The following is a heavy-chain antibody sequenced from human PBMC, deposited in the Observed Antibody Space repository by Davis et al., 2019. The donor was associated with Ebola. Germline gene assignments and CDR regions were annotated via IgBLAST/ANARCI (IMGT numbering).Heavy chain of an antibody. Sequence: GGSLRLSCAASGFTFSTYSMSWVRQAPGKGLEYVSAISSNGGSTYYADSVKGRFTISRDNSKNTLYLQMNSLRAEDTAEYYCAKDEGKALDYWGQGTLVTVSS. CDR2: ISSNGGST. CDR1: GFTFSTYS. V-gene: IGHV3-64*04. J-gene: IGHJ4*02. CDR3: AKDEGKALDY.